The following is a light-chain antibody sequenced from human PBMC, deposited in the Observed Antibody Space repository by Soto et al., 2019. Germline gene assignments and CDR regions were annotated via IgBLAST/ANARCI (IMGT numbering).Light chain of an antibody. CDR1: SSDVGGYDY. Sequence: QSALTQPPSASGSPGQSVTISCTGTSSDVGGYDYVSWYQQHPGKAPKLMIYDITKRPSGVPDRFSGSKSATTASLAVSGLQAEYEADYSCQSYDSSLGGFYVFGTGTKVTVL. CDR3: QSYDSSLGGFYV. V-gene: IGLV2-8*01. J-gene: IGLJ1*01. CDR2: DIT.